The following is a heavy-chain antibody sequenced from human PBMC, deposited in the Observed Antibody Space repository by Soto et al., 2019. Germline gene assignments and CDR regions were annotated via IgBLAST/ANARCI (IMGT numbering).Heavy chain of an antibody. CDR3: ARRVNMVRGFDP. J-gene: IGHJ5*02. V-gene: IGHV4-4*02. Sequence: QVRLQESGPGLVKPSGTLSLTCAVSGDSISSTYWWNWVRQPPGKGLEWIGEIYHRGSTNYNPSLKSRVTISIDKTNNKFSLRRNSMAAAYTAMYYCARRVNMVRGFDPWGQGIRVTVSS. CDR2: IYHRGST. CDR1: GDSISSTYW. D-gene: IGHD3-10*01.